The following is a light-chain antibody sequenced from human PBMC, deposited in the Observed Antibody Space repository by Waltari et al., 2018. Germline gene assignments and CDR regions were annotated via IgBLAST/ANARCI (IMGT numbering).Light chain of an antibody. V-gene: IGKV3-20*01. CDR1: QSVSSTY. J-gene: IGKJ2*01. Sequence: EIVLTQSPGTLSLSPGERATLSCRASQSVSSTYLAWYQQKLGQAPRLLIYGASSRATGIPDRFSGSGSGTDFTLTISRLEPEDFAVYYCQQFGNSLYTFGQGTKLETK. CDR3: QQFGNSLYT. CDR2: GAS.